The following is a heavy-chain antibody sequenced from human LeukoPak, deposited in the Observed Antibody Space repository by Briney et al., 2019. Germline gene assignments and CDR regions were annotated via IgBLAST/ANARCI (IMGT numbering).Heavy chain of an antibody. V-gene: IGHV3-30*02. Sequence: PGGSLRLSCAASGFTVSSNYMSWVRQAPGKGLEWVAFLRYDGSNKYYADSVKGRFTISRDNSKNTLYLQMNSLRAEDTAVYYCAKAPPDFWYGGDCWGQGTLVTVSS. CDR3: AKAPPDFWYGGDC. D-gene: IGHD3-3*01. CDR1: GFTVSSNY. J-gene: IGHJ4*02. CDR2: LRYDGSNK.